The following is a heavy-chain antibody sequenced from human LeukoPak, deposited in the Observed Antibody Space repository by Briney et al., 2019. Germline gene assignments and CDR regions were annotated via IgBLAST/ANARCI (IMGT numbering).Heavy chain of an antibody. D-gene: IGHD2-15*01. CDR3: AKGGTIGYCSGGSCFIAPLGY. J-gene: IGHJ4*02. CDR1: GYTFTSYY. V-gene: IGHV1-46*01. Sequence: ASVKVSCKASGYTFTSYYMHWVRQAPGQGLEWMGIINPSGGSTSYAQKFQGRVTMTRDTSTSTVYMELSSLRSEDTAVYYCAKGGTIGYCSGGSCFIAPLGYWGQGTLVTVSS. CDR2: INPSGGST.